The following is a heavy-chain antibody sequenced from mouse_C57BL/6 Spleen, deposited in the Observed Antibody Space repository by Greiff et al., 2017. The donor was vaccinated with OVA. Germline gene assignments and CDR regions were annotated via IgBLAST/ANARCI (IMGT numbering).Heavy chain of an antibody. CDR2: IDPSDSYT. CDR3: ARRSYDLVLDY. J-gene: IGHJ2*01. CDR1: GYTFTSYW. V-gene: IGHV1-69*01. D-gene: IGHD2-4*01. Sequence: QVQLKQPGAELVMPGASVKLSCKASGYTFTSYWMHWVKQRPGQGLEWIGEIDPSDSYTNYNQKFKGKSTLTVDKSSSTAYMQLSSLTSEDSAVYYCARRSYDLVLDYWGQGTTLTVSS.